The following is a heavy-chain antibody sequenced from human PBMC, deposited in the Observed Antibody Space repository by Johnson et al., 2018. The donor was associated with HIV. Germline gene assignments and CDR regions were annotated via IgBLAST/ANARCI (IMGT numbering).Heavy chain of an antibody. Sequence: QVQLVESGGGVVQPGRSLRLSCAASGFTFSNYGMHWVRQAPGKGLEWVAVILYRGSNKYYADSVKGRFSISRDNAKNSLHMQMNSLRAEDTAVYYCVTRDPTHRPGVFDIWGQGTMVTVSS. CDR2: ILYRGSNK. J-gene: IGHJ3*02. CDR3: VTRDPTHRPGVFDI. V-gene: IGHV3-30*03. CDR1: GFTFSNYG. D-gene: IGHD1-14*01.